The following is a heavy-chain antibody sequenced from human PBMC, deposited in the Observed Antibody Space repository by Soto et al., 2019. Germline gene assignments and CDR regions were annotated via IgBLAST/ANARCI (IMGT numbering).Heavy chain of an antibody. CDR3: ARVLSYYDFWSGYYKGYYGMDV. D-gene: IGHD3-3*01. CDR2: IWYDGSNK. CDR1: GFTFSSYG. J-gene: IGHJ6*02. V-gene: IGHV3-33*01. Sequence: GGSLRLSCAASGFTFSSYGMHWVRQAPGKGLEWVAVIWYDGSNKYYADSVKGRFTISRDNSKNTLYLQMNSLRAEGTAVYYCARVLSYYDFWSGYYKGYYGMDVWGQGTTVTVSS.